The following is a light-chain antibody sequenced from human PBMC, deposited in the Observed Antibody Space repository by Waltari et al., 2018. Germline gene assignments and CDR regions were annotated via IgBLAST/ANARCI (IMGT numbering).Light chain of an antibody. Sequence: IQITYSQSSLSPSVGDRDTITCRASQSVSRYLNWYQQRPGKAPKLLIYAASSLQSGVPSRFSGSGSGTDFTLTISGLQPEDFATYYCQQSYSTPPYTFGQGTKLEIK. CDR1: QSVSRY. J-gene: IGKJ2*01. CDR3: QQSYSTPPYT. CDR2: AAS. V-gene: IGKV1-39*01.